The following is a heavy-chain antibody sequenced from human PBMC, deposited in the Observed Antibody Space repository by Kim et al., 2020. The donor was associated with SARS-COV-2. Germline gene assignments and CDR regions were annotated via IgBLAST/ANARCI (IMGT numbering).Heavy chain of an antibody. Sequence: GGSLRLSCAASGFTFSSYAMSWVRQAPGKGLEWVSAISGSGGSTYYADSVKGRFTISRDNSKNTLYLQMNSLRAEDTAVYYCAKDGQPMVRGVIVGAYYFDYWGQGTLVTVSS. D-gene: IGHD3-10*01. V-gene: IGHV3-23*01. J-gene: IGHJ4*02. CDR1: GFTFSSYA. CDR3: AKDGQPMVRGVIVGAYYFDY. CDR2: ISGSGGST.